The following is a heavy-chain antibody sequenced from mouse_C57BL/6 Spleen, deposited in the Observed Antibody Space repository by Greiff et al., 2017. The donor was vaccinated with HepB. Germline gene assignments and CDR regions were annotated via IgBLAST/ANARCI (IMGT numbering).Heavy chain of an antibody. CDR3: ARSRRGYFDY. CDR2: INPGSGGT. Sequence: VMLQQSGAELVRPGTSVKVSCKASGYAFTNYLIEWVKQRPGQGLEWIGVINPGSGGTNYNEKFKGKATLTADKSSSTAYMQLSSLTSEDSAVYFCARSRRGYFDYWGQGTTLTVSS. J-gene: IGHJ2*01. V-gene: IGHV1-54*01. CDR1: GYAFTNYL.